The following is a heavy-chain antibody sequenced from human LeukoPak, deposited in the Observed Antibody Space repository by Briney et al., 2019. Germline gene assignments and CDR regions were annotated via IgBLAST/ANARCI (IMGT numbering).Heavy chain of an antibody. CDR2: IYTSGST. Sequence: AETLSLTCTVSGGSISSYYWSWIRQPAGKGLEWIGRIYTSGSTNYNPSLKSRVTMSVDTSKNQFSLKLSSVTAADTAVYYCASGWLRTQFDYWGQGTLVTVSS. J-gene: IGHJ4*02. CDR3: ASGWLRTQFDY. D-gene: IGHD5-12*01. CDR1: GGSISSYY. V-gene: IGHV4-4*07.